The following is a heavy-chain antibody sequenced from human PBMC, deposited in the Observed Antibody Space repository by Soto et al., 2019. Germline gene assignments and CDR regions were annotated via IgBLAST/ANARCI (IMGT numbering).Heavy chain of an antibody. CDR1: GGSVSGGDYN. CDR3: ARGDYYDHSGYSNFDY. D-gene: IGHD3-22*01. CDR2: IYYSGNT. V-gene: IGHV4-30-4*01. Sequence: TSETLSLTCTVSGGSVSGGDYNWSWIRQPPGKGLEWIGYIYYSGNTYYNPSLKRRVIISLDTSKNQFSLRLSSVTAADTAVYYCARGDYYDHSGYSNFDYWGLGTLVTVSS. J-gene: IGHJ4*02.